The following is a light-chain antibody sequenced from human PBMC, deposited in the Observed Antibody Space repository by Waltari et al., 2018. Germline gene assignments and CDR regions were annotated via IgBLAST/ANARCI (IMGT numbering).Light chain of an antibody. CDR3: QQYESYPWT. J-gene: IGKJ1*01. Sequence: DIQMTQSPSTLSASVGDRVTITCRASQSVSEWLAWYQQRPGKAPKLLMYKASTLQTGVPARFSGSGSWTEFTLTISSLQPDDFATYFCQQYESYPWTFGQGTKVEI. CDR1: QSVSEW. CDR2: KAS. V-gene: IGKV1-5*03.